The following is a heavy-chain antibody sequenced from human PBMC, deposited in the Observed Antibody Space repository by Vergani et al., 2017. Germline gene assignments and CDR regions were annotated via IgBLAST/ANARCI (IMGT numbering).Heavy chain of an antibody. CDR1: GGSISSGTYY. Sequence: QVQLQESGPGLVKPSQTLSLTCTVSGGSISSGTYYWNWIRQPAGKALEWIGRIYTSGRTYYNPSLKSRVTISINTSKNQFSLKLSSVTAADTAVYYCTRHWAVVAANNWFDPWGQGTLVTVSS. CDR3: TRHWAVVAANNWFDP. V-gene: IGHV4-61*02. CDR2: IYTSGRT. J-gene: IGHJ5*02. D-gene: IGHD2-15*01.